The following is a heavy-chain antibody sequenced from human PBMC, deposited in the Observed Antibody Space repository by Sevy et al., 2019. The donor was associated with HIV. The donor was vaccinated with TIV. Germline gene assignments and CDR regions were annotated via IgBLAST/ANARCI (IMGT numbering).Heavy chain of an antibody. J-gene: IGHJ2*01. CDR1: GGSFSGYY. CDR3: ARSPRSSSLYRGWYFDL. D-gene: IGHD6-13*01. V-gene: IGHV4-34*01. Sequence: SETLSLTCAVYGGSFSGYYWSWIRQPPGKGLEWIGEINHSGSTNYNPSLKSRVTISVDTSKNQFSLKLSSVTAADTAVYYCARSPRSSSLYRGWYFDLWGRGTLVTVSS. CDR2: INHSGST.